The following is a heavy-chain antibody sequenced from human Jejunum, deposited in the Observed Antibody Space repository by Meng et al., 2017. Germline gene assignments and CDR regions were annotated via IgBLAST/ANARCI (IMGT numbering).Heavy chain of an antibody. CDR1: GFGFSSSW. V-gene: IGHV3-74*01. Sequence: VQVVVSGGGLVQPGGSLGLSCEGSGFGFSSSWIHWVRQTPGKGLVWVARINGDGRTISYADSLKGRFTVSRDNAKNTLYLQMNSLRAEDTAIYYCARGGNYYLDYWGQGTLVTVSS. CDR2: INGDGRTI. J-gene: IGHJ4*02. CDR3: ARGGNYYLDY. D-gene: IGHD1-1*01.